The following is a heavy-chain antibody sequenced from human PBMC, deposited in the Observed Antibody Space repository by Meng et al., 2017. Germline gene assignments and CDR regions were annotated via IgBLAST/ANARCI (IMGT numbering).Heavy chain of an antibody. Sequence: QAQRMQSGGEVKKPGYSVKFSCKASGGTFSRYTIIWVRQAPGQGLGWMGRIIPILGIANYAQKFQGRVTITADKSTSTAYMELSSLRSEDTAVYYCARDPHYYDSRGEFDPWGQGTLVTVSS. J-gene: IGHJ5*02. CDR3: ARDPHYYDSRGEFDP. CDR1: GGTFSRYT. D-gene: IGHD3-22*01. V-gene: IGHV1-69*08. CDR2: IIPILGIA.